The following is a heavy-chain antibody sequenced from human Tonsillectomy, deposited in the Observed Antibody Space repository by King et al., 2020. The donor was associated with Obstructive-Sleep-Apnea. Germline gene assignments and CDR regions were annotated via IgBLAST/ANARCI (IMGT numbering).Heavy chain of an antibody. CDR1: GFTFSEYY. CDR2: ISSGGDTI. V-gene: IGHV3-11*01. Sequence: VQLVESGGGLVKPGGSLRLSCAASGFTFSEYYMSWILQAPGKGLEWVSYISSGGDTIYYGDSVKGRFTISRYDAKNSRYLQMNSLRAEDTAVYYCAKGSGSLLYYYYGMDVWGQGTTVTVSS. CDR3: AKGSGSLLYYYYGMDV. J-gene: IGHJ6*02. D-gene: IGHD3-10*01.